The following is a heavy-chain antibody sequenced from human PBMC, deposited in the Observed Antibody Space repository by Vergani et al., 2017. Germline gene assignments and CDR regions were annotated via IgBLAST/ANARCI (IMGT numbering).Heavy chain of an antibody. CDR2: IYYTGGT. V-gene: IGHV4-59*13. J-gene: IGHJ6*02. Sequence: QVQLEESGPGLVKPSETLSLTCTVSGGSFNTYYWSWILQSPRKGLEWFGYIYYTGGTNYNPSLNSRVTMSVDTSKNQFSLKLGSVTAADTAVYFCARVMGSGEASTAYRFEGMDIWGQGTTVTVSS. CDR3: ARVMGSGEASTAYRFEGMDI. CDR1: GGSFNTYY. D-gene: IGHD3-16*02.